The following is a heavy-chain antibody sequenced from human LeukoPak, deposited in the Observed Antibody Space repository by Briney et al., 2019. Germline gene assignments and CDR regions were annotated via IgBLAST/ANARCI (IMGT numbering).Heavy chain of an antibody. D-gene: IGHD1-1*01. J-gene: IGHJ4*02. CDR3: ARVGDWNDLVY. Sequence: TPSETLSLTCTVSGGSISPYYWSWIRQTPGKGLEWIGYILYSGTTTNYNPSLKSRVTISVDTSKKQFSLKLSSVTAADTAVYYCARVGDWNDLVYWGQGTLVTVSS. CDR2: ILYSGTTT. V-gene: IGHV4-59*01. CDR1: GGSISPYY.